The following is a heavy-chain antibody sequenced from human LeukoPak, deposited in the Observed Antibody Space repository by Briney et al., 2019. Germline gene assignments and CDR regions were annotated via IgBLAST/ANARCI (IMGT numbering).Heavy chain of an antibody. J-gene: IGHJ4*02. CDR1: GFTVSSNY. D-gene: IGHD2-2*01. CDR2: IYSGGST. V-gene: IGHV3-66*04. CDR3: ARHRGYCSSTSCYPYYFDY. Sequence: GGSLRLSCAASGFTVSSNYMSWVRQAPGKGREWVSVIYSGGSTYYAASAKGRFTISRDNSKNTLYLQMNSLRAEDTAVYYCARHRGYCSSTSCYPYYFDYWGQGTLVTVSS.